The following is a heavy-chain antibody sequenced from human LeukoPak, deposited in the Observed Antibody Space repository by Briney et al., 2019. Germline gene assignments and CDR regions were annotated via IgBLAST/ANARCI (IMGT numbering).Heavy chain of an antibody. Sequence: GGSLRLSCAASGFTFSSYSMNWVRQAPGKGLEWVSYISSTSSTIYYADSVKGRFTISRDNAKNSLYLQMNSLRAEDTAVYYCARDHIVGARPCDYWGQGTLVTVSS. CDR2: ISSTSSTI. CDR3: ARDHIVGARPCDY. J-gene: IGHJ4*02. V-gene: IGHV3-48*01. CDR1: GFTFSSYS. D-gene: IGHD1-26*01.